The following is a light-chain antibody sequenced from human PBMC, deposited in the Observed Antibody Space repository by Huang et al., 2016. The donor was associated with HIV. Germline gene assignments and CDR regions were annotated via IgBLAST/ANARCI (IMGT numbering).Light chain of an antibody. CDR1: QSLLHSIGHNY. Sequence: DIVMVQSPTSLSVTPGEAAFITCRSSQSLLHSIGHNYLDWYWQKPGQSPQLLIYLGSIRASGVPDRFSGSGSGTDFTLRINKVESGDVGVYYCMQGLQSWTFGQGTKVEI. V-gene: IGKV2-28*01. CDR3: MQGLQSWT. J-gene: IGKJ1*01. CDR2: LGS.